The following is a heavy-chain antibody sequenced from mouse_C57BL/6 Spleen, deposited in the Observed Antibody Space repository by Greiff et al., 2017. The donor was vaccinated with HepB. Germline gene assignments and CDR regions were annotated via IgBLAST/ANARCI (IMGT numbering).Heavy chain of an antibody. CDR1: GFTFTDYY. V-gene: IGHV7-3*01. J-gene: IGHJ1*03. D-gene: IGHD2-2*01. CDR2: IRNKANGYTT. Sequence: DVKLVESGGGLVQPGGSLSLSCAASGFTFTDYYMSWVRQPPGKALEWLGFIRNKANGYTTEYSASVKGRFTISRDNSQSILYLQMNALRAEDSATYYCARPYGYDGDWYFDVWGTGTTVTVSS. CDR3: ARPYGYDGDWYFDV.